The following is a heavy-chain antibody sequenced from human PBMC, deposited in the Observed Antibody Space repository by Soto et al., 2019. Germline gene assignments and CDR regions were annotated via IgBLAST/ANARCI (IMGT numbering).Heavy chain of an antibody. CDR1: GFTFSNAW. Sequence: GGSLRLSCAASGFTFSNAWMSWVRQAPGKGLEWVSAISGSGGSTYYADSVKGRFTISRDNSKDTLYLQMNSLRAEDTAVYYCAKDRLWDQGDAFDIWGQGTMVTVSS. V-gene: IGHV3-23*01. D-gene: IGHD1-26*01. CDR2: ISGSGGST. CDR3: AKDRLWDQGDAFDI. J-gene: IGHJ3*02.